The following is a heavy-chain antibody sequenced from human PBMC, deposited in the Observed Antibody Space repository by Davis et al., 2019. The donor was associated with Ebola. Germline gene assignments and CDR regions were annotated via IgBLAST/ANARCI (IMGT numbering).Heavy chain of an antibody. V-gene: IGHV4-61*01. CDR3: ARGSMITFGGVIVNNYYYYGMDV. J-gene: IGHJ6*02. CDR2: IYYSGST. D-gene: IGHD3-16*02. CDR1: GGSVSSGSYY. Sequence: SETLSLTCTVSGGSVSSGSYYWSWIRQPPGKGLEWIGYIYYSGSTNYNPSLKSRVTISVDTSKNQFSLKLSSVTAADTAVYYCARGSMITFGGVIVNNYYYYGMDVWGQGTTVTVSS.